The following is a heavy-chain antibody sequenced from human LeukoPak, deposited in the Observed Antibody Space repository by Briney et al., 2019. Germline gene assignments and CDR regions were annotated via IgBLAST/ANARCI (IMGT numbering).Heavy chain of an antibody. Sequence: PSETLSLTCTVSGGSISSYYWSWIRQPPGKGLEWIGYIYYSESTNYNPSLKSRVTISVDTSMNQFSLKLSSVTAADTAVYYCARQGSPGAVAGKVFDYWGQGTLVTVSS. CDR2: IYYSEST. CDR3: ARQGSPGAVAGKVFDY. CDR1: GGSISSYY. J-gene: IGHJ4*02. V-gene: IGHV4-59*08. D-gene: IGHD6-19*01.